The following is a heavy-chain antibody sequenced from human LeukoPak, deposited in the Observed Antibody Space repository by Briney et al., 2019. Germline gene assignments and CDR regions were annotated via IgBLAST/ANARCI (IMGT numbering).Heavy chain of an antibody. V-gene: IGHV3-9*01. CDR3: AKAAGMVRGAPFDY. D-gene: IGHD3-10*01. CDR2: ISWNSGSI. J-gene: IGHJ4*02. CDR1: GFTFDDYA. Sequence: GGSLRLSCAASGFTFDDYAMHWVRQAPGKGLEWVSGISWNSGSIGYADSVKGRFTISRDNAKNSLYLQMNSLRAEDTALYYCAKAAGMVRGAPFDYWGQGTLVTVSS.